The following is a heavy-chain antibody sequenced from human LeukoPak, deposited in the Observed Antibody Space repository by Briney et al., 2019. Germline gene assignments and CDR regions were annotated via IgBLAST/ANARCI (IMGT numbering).Heavy chain of an antibody. Sequence: ASVKVSYKASRYTFTSYYIHWVRQAPGQGRGWMGITNSSVGNTRYAKNLQGTGTTSRDTSTSTVYMELSSLRSEDTAVYYCARVWEGGFDPWGEGTLVTVSA. CDR3: ARVWEGGFDP. V-gene: IGHV1-46*04. CDR2: TNSSVGNT. D-gene: IGHD1-26*01. J-gene: IGHJ5*02. CDR1: RYTFTSYY.